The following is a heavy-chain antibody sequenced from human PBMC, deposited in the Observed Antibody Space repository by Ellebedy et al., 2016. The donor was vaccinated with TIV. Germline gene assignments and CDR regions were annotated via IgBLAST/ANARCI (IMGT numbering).Heavy chain of an antibody. CDR2: LYPDAKT. J-gene: IGHJ5*02. CDR3: ARDPGGGGDFGDNWFDL. V-gene: IGHV3-66*01. Sequence: PGGSLRLSCEASGIIVSDYFMNWVRQAPGKGLEWVSVLYPDAKTNYTDSVNGRFIVSRDSSKNTSYLQMNSLTAEDTAVYYCARDPGGGGDFGDNWFDLWGQGTLVTVSS. D-gene: IGHD2-21*01. CDR1: GIIVSDYF.